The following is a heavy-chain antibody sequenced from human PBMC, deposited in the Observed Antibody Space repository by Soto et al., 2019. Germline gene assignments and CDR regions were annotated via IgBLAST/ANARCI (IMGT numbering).Heavy chain of an antibody. CDR1: GFTFSSYA. J-gene: IGHJ6*02. CDR2: ISGSGDST. V-gene: IGHV3-23*01. CDR3: ANSPNDILLVPARIYDYYGMDV. D-gene: IGHD2-2*01. Sequence: GGSLRLSCAASGFTFSSYAMSWVRQAPGKGLEWVSSISGSGDSTYYADSVKGRFTISRDNSKNTLYLLMNNLSAEDTAAYYCANSPNDILLVPARIYDYYGMDVWGQGTTVTVSS.